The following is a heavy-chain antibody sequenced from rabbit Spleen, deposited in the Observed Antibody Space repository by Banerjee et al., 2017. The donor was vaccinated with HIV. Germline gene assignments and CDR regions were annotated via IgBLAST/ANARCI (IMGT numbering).Heavy chain of an antibody. D-gene: IGHD7-1*01. CDR1: GFDFSSYYY. V-gene: IGHV1S45*01. Sequence: QEQLEESGGGLVKPEGSLTLTCKASGFDFSSYYYMCWVRQAPGKGLEWIGCIDIASSGSTNYASWAKGRVTMSRTSSTTVTLQMTSLTAADTATYFCARGYATGNGAGTYFNFWGPGTLVTVS. J-gene: IGHJ4*01. CDR2: IDIASSGST. CDR3: ARGYATGNGAGTYFNF.